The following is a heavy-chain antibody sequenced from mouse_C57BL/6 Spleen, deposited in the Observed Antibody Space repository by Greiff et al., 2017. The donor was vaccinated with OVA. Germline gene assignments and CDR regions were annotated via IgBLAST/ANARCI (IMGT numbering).Heavy chain of an antibody. CDR3: TRREGYGNYDWFAY. J-gene: IGHJ3*01. D-gene: IGHD2-1*01. CDR1: GYTFTDYE. CDR2: IDPETGGT. V-gene: IGHV1-15*01. Sequence: VQLVESGAELVRPGASVTLSCKASGYTFTDYEMHWVKQTPVHGLEWIGAIDPETGGTAYNQKFKGKAILTADKSSSTAYMELRSLTSEDSAVYYCTRREGYGNYDWFAYWGQGTLVTVSA.